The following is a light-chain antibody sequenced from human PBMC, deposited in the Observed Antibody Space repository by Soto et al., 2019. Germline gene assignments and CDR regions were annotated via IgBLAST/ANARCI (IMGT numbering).Light chain of an antibody. Sequence: ETVLAQSPGTVSLSPGERATLSCRASQSVTSSDLAWYQQKHGQAPRLLIYGSSIRATGIPDRFSGSGSETDFILSISRLEPEDFAVYYWQQYGSSLFTFGQGTRLEIK. CDR2: GSS. V-gene: IGKV3-20*01. CDR1: QSVTSSD. CDR3: QQYGSSLFT. J-gene: IGKJ5*01.